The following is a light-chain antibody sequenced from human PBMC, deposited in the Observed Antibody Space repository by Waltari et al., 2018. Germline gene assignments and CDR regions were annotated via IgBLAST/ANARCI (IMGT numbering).Light chain of an antibody. CDR2: GKN. CDR3: NSRDSNNNRVF. V-gene: IGLV3-19*01. CDR1: SLRRYY. Sequence: SSELTQDPAVSVALGQTVSITCQGDSLRRYYASWYQQKPRQAPLLVIYGKNSRPSGIPDRFSGSSSGNTASLTITGAQAEDEADYYCNSRDSNNNRVFFGGGTKLIVL. J-gene: IGLJ2*01.